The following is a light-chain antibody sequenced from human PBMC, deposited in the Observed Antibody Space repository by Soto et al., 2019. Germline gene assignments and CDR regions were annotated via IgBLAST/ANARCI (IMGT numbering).Light chain of an antibody. Sequence: QSALTQPASVSGSPGQSITISCTGTSSDVGSYNLVSWYQQHPGKAPKLMIYEGSKRPSGVSNRFSGSKSGNTASLTISGLQAEDEADYYCCSDAVSSTFPYVFGTGTKVTVL. CDR3: CSDAVSSTFPYV. J-gene: IGLJ1*01. CDR1: SSDVGSYNL. V-gene: IGLV2-23*03. CDR2: EGS.